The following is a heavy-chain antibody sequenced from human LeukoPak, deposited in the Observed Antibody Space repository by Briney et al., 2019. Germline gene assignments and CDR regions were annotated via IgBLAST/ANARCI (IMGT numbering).Heavy chain of an antibody. J-gene: IGHJ4*02. Sequence: SVKVSCKASGGTFSSYAISWVRQTPGQGLEWMGGIIPIFGTANYAQKFQGRVTITTDESTSTAYMELSSLRSEDTAVYYCARGVGVGIHFDYWGQGTLVTVSS. CDR2: IIPIFGTA. V-gene: IGHV1-69*05. CDR3: ARGVGVGIHFDY. D-gene: IGHD7-27*01. CDR1: GGTFSSYA.